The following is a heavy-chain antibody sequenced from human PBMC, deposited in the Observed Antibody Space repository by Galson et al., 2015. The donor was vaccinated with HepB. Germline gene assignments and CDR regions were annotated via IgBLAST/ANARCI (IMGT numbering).Heavy chain of an antibody. D-gene: IGHD5-24*01. CDR2: ISGSGGST. V-gene: IGHV3-23*01. CDR1: GFTFSSYA. J-gene: IGHJ4*02. Sequence: SLRLSCAASGFTFSSYAMSWVRQAPGKGLEWVSAISGSGGSTYYADSVKGRFTISRDNSKNTLYLQMNSLRAEDTAVYYCAQSRDGYNFGGYWGQGTLVTVSS. CDR3: AQSRDGYNFGGY.